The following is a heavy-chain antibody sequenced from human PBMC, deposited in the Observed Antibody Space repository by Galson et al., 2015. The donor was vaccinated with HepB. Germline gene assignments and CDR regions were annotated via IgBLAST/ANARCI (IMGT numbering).Heavy chain of an antibody. J-gene: IGHJ1*01. Sequence: LRLSCAVSGFTFSSYAINWVCQAPGKGLEWVATISGSGDYTYYADSVKGRFTISRDNSKNTLYLQMDSLRVDDTAVYYCAKDEAASGTEYFQYWGQGTLVTVSS. CDR1: GFTFSSYA. CDR3: AKDEAASGTEYFQY. D-gene: IGHD6-13*01. CDR2: ISGSGDYT. V-gene: IGHV3-23*01.